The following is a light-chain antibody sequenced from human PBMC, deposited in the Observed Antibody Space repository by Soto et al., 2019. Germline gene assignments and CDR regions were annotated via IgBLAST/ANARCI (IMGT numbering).Light chain of an antibody. V-gene: IGLV2-23*02. Sequence: QSALTQPASVSGSPGQSITISCTGTSSNVGSYKLVSWYQQHPGKAPKLMIFEVNKRPSGVSNRFSGSKSGNTASLTISGLTVEDEADYYCCSSGGSPTYVFGTGTKVTVL. J-gene: IGLJ1*01. CDR1: SSNVGSYKL. CDR3: CSSGGSPTYV. CDR2: EVN.